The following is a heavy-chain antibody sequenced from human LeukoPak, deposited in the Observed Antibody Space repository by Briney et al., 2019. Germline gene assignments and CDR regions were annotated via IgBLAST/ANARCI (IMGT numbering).Heavy chain of an antibody. Sequence: SETLSLTCAVYGGSFSGYYWSWIRQPPGKGLEWIGEINHSGSTNYNPSLKSRVTISVDTSKNQFSLKLSSVTAADTAVYYCARGSGVGQRLEFNFDYWGQGTLVTVSS. CDR3: ARGSGVGQRLEFNFDY. D-gene: IGHD6-19*01. CDR2: INHSGST. V-gene: IGHV4-34*01. CDR1: GGSFSGYY. J-gene: IGHJ4*02.